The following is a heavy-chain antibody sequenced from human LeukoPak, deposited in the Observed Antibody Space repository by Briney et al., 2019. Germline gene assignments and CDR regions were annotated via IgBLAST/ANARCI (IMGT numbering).Heavy chain of an antibody. J-gene: IGHJ3*02. D-gene: IGHD6-19*01. CDR1: GGSFSGYY. CDR2: TNHSGST. V-gene: IGHV4-34*01. CDR3: ARGGGSGWYGAFDI. Sequence: SETLSLTCAVYGGSFSGYYWSWIRQPPGKGLEWIGETNHSGSTNYNPSLKSRVTISVDTSKNQFSLKLSSVTAADTAVYYCARGGGSGWYGAFDIWGQGTMVTVSS.